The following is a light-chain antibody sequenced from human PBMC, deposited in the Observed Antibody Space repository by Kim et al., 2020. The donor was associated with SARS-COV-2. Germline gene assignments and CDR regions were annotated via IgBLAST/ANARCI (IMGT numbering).Light chain of an antibody. J-gene: IGLJ1*01. CDR1: KLGDKY. CDR2: QAN. V-gene: IGLV3-1*01. CDR3: QAWDSSTHNYV. Sequence: SYELTQSPSVSVSPGQTASITCSGYKLGDKYVSWYQQKPGQSPVVVIYQANQRPSGIPERFSGSNSGNTATLTISGTQAMDEADYYCQAWDSSTHNYVFGAGTKVTVL.